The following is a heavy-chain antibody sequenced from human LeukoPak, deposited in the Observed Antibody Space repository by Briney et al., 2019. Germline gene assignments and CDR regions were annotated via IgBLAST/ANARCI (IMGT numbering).Heavy chain of an antibody. Sequence: GGSLRLSCAASGFTFSTYWMHWVRQAPGKGLVWVSRISSDGSITSYADSVKGRFSISRDNAKNTLYLQMNSLRAEDTAVYYCARHLNYYLDYWGQGTLVTVSS. J-gene: IGHJ4*02. D-gene: IGHD3-10*01. CDR2: ISSDGSIT. CDR3: ARHLNYYLDY. CDR1: GFTFSTYW. V-gene: IGHV3-74*01.